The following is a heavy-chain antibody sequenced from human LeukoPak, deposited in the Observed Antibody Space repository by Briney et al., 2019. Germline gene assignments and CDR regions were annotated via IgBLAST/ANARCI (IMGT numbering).Heavy chain of an antibody. V-gene: IGHV3-49*03. D-gene: IGHD3-3*01. Sequence: GGSLRLSCTASGFTFGDYAMSWFRQAPGKGLEWVGFIRSKAYGGTTEYAASVKGRFTISRDDYKSIAYLQMNSLKTEDTAVYYCTRAPYDFWSGSLDAFDIWGQGTMVTVSS. CDR2: IRSKAYGGTT. J-gene: IGHJ3*02. CDR1: GFTFGDYA. CDR3: TRAPYDFWSGSLDAFDI.